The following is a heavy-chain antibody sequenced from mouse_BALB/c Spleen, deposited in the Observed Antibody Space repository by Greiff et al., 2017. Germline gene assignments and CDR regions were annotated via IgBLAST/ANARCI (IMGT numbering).Heavy chain of an antibody. J-gene: IGHJ4*01. D-gene: IGHD2-4*01. Sequence: QGQLQQSGAELVRPGTSVKVSCKASGYAFTNYLIEWVKQRPGQGLEWIGVINPGSGGTNYNEKFKGKATLTADKSSSTAYMQLSSLTSDDSAVYFCARYDYYYAMDYWGQGTSVTVSS. CDR1: GYAFTNYL. V-gene: IGHV1-54*01. CDR2: INPGSGGT. CDR3: ARYDYYYAMDY.